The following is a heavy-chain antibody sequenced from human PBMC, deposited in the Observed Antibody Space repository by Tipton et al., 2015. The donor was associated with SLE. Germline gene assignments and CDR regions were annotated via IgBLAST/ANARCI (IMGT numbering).Heavy chain of an antibody. J-gene: IGHJ4*01. V-gene: IGHV1-18*01. CDR3: ARGWELDY. CDR2: ISGYNGNS. CDR1: GYTFTNYD. Sequence: QSGAEVKNPGASVKVSCKASGYTFTNYDINWVRRAPGQGLEWMGWISGYNGNSNCAQKLQGRVTMTTDTSTSTAYMELRSLRSDDTAVYYCARGWELDYWGQGTLVTVSS. D-gene: IGHD4-23*01.